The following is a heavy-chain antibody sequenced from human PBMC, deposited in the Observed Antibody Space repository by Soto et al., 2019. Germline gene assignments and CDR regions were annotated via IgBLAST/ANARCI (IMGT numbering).Heavy chain of an antibody. D-gene: IGHD3-10*01. J-gene: IGHJ6*02. Sequence: ASVKVSCKASGYTFTSYAMHWVRQAPGQRLEWMGWISAYNGNTNSAQKFQGRVTITADKSTSTAYMELSSLRSEDTAVYYCARDCPLLWFGDPHRRGYYYGMDVWGQGTTVTVSS. CDR2: ISAYNGNT. CDR1: GYTFTSYA. V-gene: IGHV1-3*01. CDR3: ARDCPLLWFGDPHRRGYYYGMDV.